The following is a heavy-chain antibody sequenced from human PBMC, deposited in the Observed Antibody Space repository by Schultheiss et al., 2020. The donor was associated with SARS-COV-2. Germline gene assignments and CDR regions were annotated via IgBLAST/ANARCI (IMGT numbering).Heavy chain of an antibody. V-gene: IGHV1-2*06. J-gene: IGHJ4*02. CDR1: GYTFISYD. Sequence: ASVKVSCKASGYTFISYDINWVRQATGQGLEWMGRINPNSGGTNYAQKFQGRVTMTRDTSISTAYMELSRLRSDDTAVYYCARGPDELELRGQGDYWGQGTLVTVSS. CDR2: INPNSGGT. CDR3: ARGPDELELRGQGDY. D-gene: IGHD1-7*01.